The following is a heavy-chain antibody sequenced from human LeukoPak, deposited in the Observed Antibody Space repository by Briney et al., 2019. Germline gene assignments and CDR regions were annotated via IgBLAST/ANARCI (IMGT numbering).Heavy chain of an antibody. D-gene: IGHD3-3*01. CDR2: IYYSGST. J-gene: IGHJ5*02. CDR3: ARFGYDFWSGYYGDNWFDP. V-gene: IGHV4-30-4*01. Sequence: SQTLSLTCTVSGGSISSGDYYWGWIRQPPGKGLEWIGYIYYSGSTYYNPSLKSRVTISVDTSKNQFSLKLSSVTAADTAVYYCARFGYDFWSGYYGDNWFDPWGQGTLVTVSS. CDR1: GGSISSGDYY.